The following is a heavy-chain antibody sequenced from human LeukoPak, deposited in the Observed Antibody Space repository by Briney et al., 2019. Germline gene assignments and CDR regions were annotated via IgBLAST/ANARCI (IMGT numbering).Heavy chain of an antibody. CDR2: ISRSGSTK. Sequence: GGSLRLSCAASEFTFSSYEMNWVRQAPGKGLEWVSYISRSGSTKYYADSVKGRFTISRDNAKNSLYLQMNSLRVEDTALYYCARGPHPYTSGWYHFDYWGQGTLVTVSS. D-gene: IGHD6-19*01. CDR3: ARGPHPYTSGWYHFDY. J-gene: IGHJ4*02. CDR1: EFTFSSYE. V-gene: IGHV3-48*03.